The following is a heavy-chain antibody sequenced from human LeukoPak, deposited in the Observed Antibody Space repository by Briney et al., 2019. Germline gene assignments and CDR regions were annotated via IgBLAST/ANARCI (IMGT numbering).Heavy chain of an antibody. CDR2: IYTSGST. CDR3: ARGAAFDY. D-gene: IGHD1-26*01. Sequence: SETLSLTCTVSGGSISSATYYWNWIRQPAGKGLEWIGRIYTSGSTNYNPSLKSRVTISVDTSKNQFSLKLTSVTAADTAVYYCARGAAFDYWGQGTLVTVSS. V-gene: IGHV4-61*02. CDR1: GGSISSATYY. J-gene: IGHJ4*02.